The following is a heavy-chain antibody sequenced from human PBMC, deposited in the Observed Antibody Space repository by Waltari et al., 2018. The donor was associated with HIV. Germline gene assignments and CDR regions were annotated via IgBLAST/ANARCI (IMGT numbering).Heavy chain of an antibody. V-gene: IGHV1-2*02. CDR3: ARPLPYCGTYSCPYFDP. Sequence: QVQLVQLGAGVKKTAAQVKVSCKDFGYTFTGDSMTWVRQAPGQGLEWIGWINPNSGATNYAQKFQGRVTMTRDTSISTAYMELNSLRSHDTAVYYCARPLPYCGTYSCPYFDPWGQGTLVTVSS. D-gene: IGHD2-21*01. CDR1: GYTFTGDS. CDR2: INPNSGAT. J-gene: IGHJ5*02.